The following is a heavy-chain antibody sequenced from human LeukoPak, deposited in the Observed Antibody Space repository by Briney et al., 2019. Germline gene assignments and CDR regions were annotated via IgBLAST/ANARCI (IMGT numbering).Heavy chain of an antibody. CDR3: ARVQAAYYYGMDV. CDR2: IYHSGST. CDR1: GGSISSSNW. V-gene: IGHV4-4*02. D-gene: IGHD6-25*01. J-gene: IGHJ6*04. Sequence: PSETLSLTCAVSGGSISSSNWWSWVRQPPGKGLEWIGEIYHSGSTNYNPSLKSRVTISVDKSKNQFSLKLSSVPAGDTAVYYCARVQAAYYYGMDVWGKGTTVTVSS.